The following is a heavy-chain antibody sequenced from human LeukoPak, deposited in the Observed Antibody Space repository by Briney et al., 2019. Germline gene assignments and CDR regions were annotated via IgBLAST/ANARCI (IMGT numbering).Heavy chain of an antibody. Sequence: GGSLRLSCSASGFTFSSYAMHWVRQAPGKGLEYVSAISSNGGSTYYADSVKGRFTISRDNSKNTLYLQMNSLRAEDTAVYYCAKGFSGSYFNWGQGTLVTVSS. CDR3: AKGFSGSYFN. V-gene: IGHV3-64*04. CDR1: GFTFSSYA. D-gene: IGHD1-26*01. J-gene: IGHJ4*02. CDR2: ISSNGGST.